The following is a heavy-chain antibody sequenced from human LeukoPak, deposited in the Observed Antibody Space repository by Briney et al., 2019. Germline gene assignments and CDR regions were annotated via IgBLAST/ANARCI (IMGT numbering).Heavy chain of an antibody. J-gene: IGHJ6*03. CDR2: ISSSGGST. Sequence: PGGSLRLSCAASGFTFSSYAMSWVRQAPGKGLEWVSAISSSGGSTYYADSVKGRFTISRDNSKNTLYLQMNSLRAEDTAVYYCAKDGVSGSYGYYYYYMDVRGKGTTVTVSS. V-gene: IGHV3-23*01. CDR1: GFTFSSYA. D-gene: IGHD1-26*01. CDR3: AKDGVSGSYGYYYYYMDV.